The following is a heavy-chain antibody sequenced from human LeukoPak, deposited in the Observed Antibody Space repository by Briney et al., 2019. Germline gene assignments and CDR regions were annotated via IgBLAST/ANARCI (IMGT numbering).Heavy chain of an antibody. CDR3: ARDLGDSGSFDY. J-gene: IGHJ4*02. Sequence: GGSLRLSCAASGFTFSSYSMNWVRQAPGKGLEWVSSISSSSSYIYYADSVKGRFTISRDNAKNSLCLQMNSLRAEDTAVYYCARDLGDSGSFDYWGQGTLVTVSS. D-gene: IGHD1-26*01. CDR2: ISSSSSYI. V-gene: IGHV3-21*01. CDR1: GFTFSSYS.